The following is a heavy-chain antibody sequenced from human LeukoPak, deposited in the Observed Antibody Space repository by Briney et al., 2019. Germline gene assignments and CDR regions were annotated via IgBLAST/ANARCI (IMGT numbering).Heavy chain of an antibody. CDR2: INPNSGGT. V-gene: IGHV1-2*02. D-gene: IGHD3-22*01. Sequence: GASVKVSCKASGYTFTGYYIHWGRQAPGQGLEWMGWINPNSGGTNYAQKFQGRVTMTRDTSISTAYMELSRLRSDDTAVYYCARFDSSGEHFQQWGQGTLVTVSS. CDR3: ARFDSSGEHFQQ. CDR1: GYTFTGYY. J-gene: IGHJ1*01.